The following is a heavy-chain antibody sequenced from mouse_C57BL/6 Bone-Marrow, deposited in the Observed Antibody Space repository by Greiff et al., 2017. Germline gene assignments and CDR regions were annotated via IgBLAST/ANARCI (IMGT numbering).Heavy chain of an antibody. CDR3: NYYGSSFYAMDY. CDR1: GFTFSNYW. V-gene: IGHV6-3*01. Sequence: EVMLVESGGGLVQPGGSMKLSCVASGFTFSNYWMNWVRQSPEKGLEWVAQIRLKSDNYATHYAESVKGRFTISRDDSNSSVYLQMNNLSAEDTGIYYGNYYGSSFYAMDYWGQGTSVTVSS. J-gene: IGHJ4*01. CDR2: IRLKSDNYAT. D-gene: IGHD1-1*01.